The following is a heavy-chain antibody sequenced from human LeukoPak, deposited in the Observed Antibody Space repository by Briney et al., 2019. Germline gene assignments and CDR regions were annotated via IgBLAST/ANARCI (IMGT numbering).Heavy chain of an antibody. CDR2: IWYDGSNK. Sequence: GRSLRLSCAASGFTFSSYGMHWVHQAPGKGLEWVAVIWYDGSNKHYADSVKGRFTISRDNSKNTLYLQMNSLRAEDTAVYYCAREGYSYGYMAFDIWGQGTMVTVSS. CDR3: AREGYSYGYMAFDI. V-gene: IGHV3-33*01. D-gene: IGHD5-18*01. J-gene: IGHJ3*02. CDR1: GFTFSSYG.